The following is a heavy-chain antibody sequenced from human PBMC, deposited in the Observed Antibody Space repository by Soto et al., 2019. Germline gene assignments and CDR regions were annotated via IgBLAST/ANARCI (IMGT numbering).Heavy chain of an antibody. J-gene: IGHJ4*02. V-gene: IGHV4-34*01. D-gene: IGHD1-1*01. CDR2: INHSGST. CDR3: ARCRFRNWNGRPVDD. CDR1: GGSFSGYY. Sequence: SETLSLTCAVYGGSFSGYYWSWIRQPPGKGLEWIGEINHSGSTNYNPSLKSRVTISVDTSKNQFSLKLSSVTAADTAVYYCARCRFRNWNGRPVDDWGQGTLLIVS.